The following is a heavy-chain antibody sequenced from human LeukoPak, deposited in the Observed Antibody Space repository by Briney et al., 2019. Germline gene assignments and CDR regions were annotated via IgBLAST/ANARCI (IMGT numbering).Heavy chain of an antibody. D-gene: IGHD3-9*01. V-gene: IGHV1-46*01. CDR2: INPSGGST. CDR1: GGTFSSYA. Sequence: ASVKVSCKASGGTFSSYAISWVRQASGQGLEWMGIINPSGGSTSYAQKFQGRVTMTRDTSASTVYMELSSLRSEDTAVYYCARSISRANSFDYWGQGTLVTVSS. J-gene: IGHJ4*02. CDR3: ARSISRANSFDY.